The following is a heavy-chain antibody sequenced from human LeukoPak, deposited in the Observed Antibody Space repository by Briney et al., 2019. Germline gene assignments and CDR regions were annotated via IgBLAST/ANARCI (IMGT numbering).Heavy chain of an antibody. CDR1: GFTFDDYA. Sequence: GGSLRLSCAASGFTFDDYATHWVRQAQGEGLEWVSGISWNSGSIGYADSVKGRFTISRDNAKNSLYLQMNSLRAEDMALYYCAKEKYPYDSSGYYDYWGQGTLVTVSS. CDR3: AKEKYPYDSSGYYDY. D-gene: IGHD3-22*01. J-gene: IGHJ4*02. CDR2: ISWNSGSI. V-gene: IGHV3-9*03.